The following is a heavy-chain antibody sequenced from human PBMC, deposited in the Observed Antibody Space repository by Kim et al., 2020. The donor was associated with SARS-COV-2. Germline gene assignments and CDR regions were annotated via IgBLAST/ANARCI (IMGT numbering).Heavy chain of an antibody. V-gene: IGHV3-72*01. Sequence: GGSLRLSCAASGFIFSDHYMDWVRQAPGKGLEWVGRIRNRDNGYTTEYAPSVIGRFTVSRDDSENSLYLQMNSLKTEDTALYYCATDLAAAGPSGFDPWGQGTLVTVSS. D-gene: IGHD6-13*01. CDR2: IRNRDNGYTT. CDR3: ATDLAAAGPSGFDP. J-gene: IGHJ5*02. CDR1: GFIFSDHY.